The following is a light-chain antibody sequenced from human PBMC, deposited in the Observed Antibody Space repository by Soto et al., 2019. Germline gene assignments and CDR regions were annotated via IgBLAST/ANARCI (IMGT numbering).Light chain of an antibody. V-gene: IGKV3-15*01. CDR3: QQYNNWPPA. J-gene: IGKJ1*01. CDR2: GAS. Sequence: IVMTQSPATLSVSPGERATLSCRASVSVSSNLAWYQQRPGQAPRLLSSGASTRATGIPARFSGSGSGTEFTLTINSLQSEDFAVYYCQQYNNWPPAFGQGTKVDIK. CDR1: VSVSSN.